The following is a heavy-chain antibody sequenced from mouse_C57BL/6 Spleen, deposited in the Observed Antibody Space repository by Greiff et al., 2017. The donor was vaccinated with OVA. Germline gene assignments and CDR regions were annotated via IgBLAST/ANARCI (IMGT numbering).Heavy chain of an antibody. D-gene: IGHD2-5*01. CDR2: ISSGSSTI. J-gene: IGHJ3*01. CDR3: ARQDYSNSAWFAY. CDR1: GFTFSDYG. V-gene: IGHV5-17*01. Sequence: EVQGVESGGGLVKPGGSLKLSCAASGFTFSDYGMHWVRQAPEKGLEWVAYISSGSSTIYYADTVKGRFTISRDNAKNTLFLQMTSLRSEDTAMYYCARQDYSNSAWFAYWGQGTLVTVSA.